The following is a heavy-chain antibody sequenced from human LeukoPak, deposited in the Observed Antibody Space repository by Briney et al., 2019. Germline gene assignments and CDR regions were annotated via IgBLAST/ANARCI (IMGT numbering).Heavy chain of an antibody. V-gene: IGHV3-21*01. J-gene: IGHJ4*02. CDR2: ISSSSSYI. Sequence: PGGSLRLSCAASGFTFSSYSMNWVRQAPGKGLEWVSSISSSSSYIYYADSVKGRFTISRDNAKNSLYLQMNSLRAEDTAVYYCARDSLKGLCGGDCPYFDYWGQGTLVTVSS. D-gene: IGHD2-21*02. CDR1: GFTFSSYS. CDR3: ARDSLKGLCGGDCPYFDY.